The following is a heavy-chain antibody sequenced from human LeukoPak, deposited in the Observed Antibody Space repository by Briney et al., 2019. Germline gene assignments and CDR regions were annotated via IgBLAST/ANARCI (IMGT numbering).Heavy chain of an antibody. Sequence: GGTLRLSCAASGFTFSSYGMSWVRQAPGKGLEWVSAISGSAVSTYYADSVKGRFTISRDNSKNTLYLQMNSLRVEDMAVYYCAKAVPKAVVTPSFDYWGQGNLVTVSS. CDR3: AKAVPKAVVTPSFDY. J-gene: IGHJ4*02. CDR1: GFTFSSYG. CDR2: ISGSAVST. V-gene: IGHV3-23*01. D-gene: IGHD4-23*01.